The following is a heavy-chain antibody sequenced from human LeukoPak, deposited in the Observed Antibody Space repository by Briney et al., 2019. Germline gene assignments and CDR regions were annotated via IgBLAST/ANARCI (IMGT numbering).Heavy chain of an antibody. CDR2: INPNSGDT. D-gene: IGHD6-19*01. CDR3: ARQSSGWYYFDY. CDR1: GYTFTGYY. V-gene: IGHV1-2*02. J-gene: IGHJ4*02. Sequence: ASVKVSCKASGYTFTGYYIHWVRQAPGQGLEWMGWINPNSGDTNSAQRFQGRVTMTRDTSISTAYMELSRLRSNDTAVYYCARQSSGWYYFDYWGQGTLVTVSS.